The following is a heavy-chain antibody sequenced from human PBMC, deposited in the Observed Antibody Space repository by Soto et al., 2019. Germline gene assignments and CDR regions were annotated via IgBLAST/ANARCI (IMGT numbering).Heavy chain of an antibody. CDR2: IKSKTDGGTT. Sequence: PGGSLRLSCAASGFTFSNAWMSWVRQAPGKGLEWVGRIKSKTDGGTTDYAAPVKGRFTISRDDSKNTLYLQMNSLKTEDTAVYYCTTDAPGMSDFDYWGQGTLVTVSS. CDR3: TTDAPGMSDFDY. J-gene: IGHJ4*02. V-gene: IGHV3-15*01. CDR1: GFTFSNAW. D-gene: IGHD6-13*01.